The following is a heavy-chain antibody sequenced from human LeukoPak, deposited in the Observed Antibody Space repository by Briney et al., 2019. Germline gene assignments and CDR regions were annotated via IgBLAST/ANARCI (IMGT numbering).Heavy chain of an antibody. V-gene: IGHV1-69*04. Sequence: SVKVSCKASGGTFSSYAIIWVRQAPGQGLEWMGRIIPILGIANYAQKFQGRVTITADKSTSTAYMELSSLRSEDTAVYYCARDPPSIAARAGGIAVAGDYWGQGTLVTVSS. D-gene: IGHD6-19*01. CDR2: IIPILGIA. CDR3: ARDPPSIAARAGGIAVAGDY. J-gene: IGHJ4*02. CDR1: GGTFSSYA.